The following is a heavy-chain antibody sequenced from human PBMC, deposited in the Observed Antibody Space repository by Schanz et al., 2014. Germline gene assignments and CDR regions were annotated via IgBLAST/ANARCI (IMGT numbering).Heavy chain of an antibody. CDR2: INPSGGST. CDR3: ARVHIATYHYNSPGAFDI. V-gene: IGHV1-46*02. Sequence: QVQLVQSGAEVKKPGASVKVSCKVSGYSLNELSMHWVRQAPGQGLEWMGIINPSGGSTSYAQKFQGRVNMTRDTVTTTVHLELTRLRTDDTAIYYCARVHIATYHYNSPGAFDIWGQGTRVTVSS. D-gene: IGHD3-10*01. CDR1: GYSLNELS. J-gene: IGHJ3*02.